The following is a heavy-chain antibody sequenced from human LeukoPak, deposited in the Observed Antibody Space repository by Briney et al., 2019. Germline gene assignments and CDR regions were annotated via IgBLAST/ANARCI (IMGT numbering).Heavy chain of an antibody. J-gene: IGHJ4*02. Sequence: GGSLILSCAASGFTFSSYGMPWVRQAPGKGLERVAVISYDGSNKYYADSVKGRFTISRDNSKNTLYLQMNSLRAEDTAVYYCAKRLITFGGVIVRPGFDYWGQGTLVTVSS. D-gene: IGHD3-16*02. CDR3: AKRLITFGGVIVRPGFDY. V-gene: IGHV3-30*18. CDR2: ISYDGSNK. CDR1: GFTFSSYG.